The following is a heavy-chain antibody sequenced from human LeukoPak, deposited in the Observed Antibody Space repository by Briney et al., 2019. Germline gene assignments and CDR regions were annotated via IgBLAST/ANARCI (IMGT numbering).Heavy chain of an antibody. V-gene: IGHV3-30*18. CDR3: AKDLGAYGTRGSGMDV. Sequence: GGSLRLSCAASGFTFSSYGMHWVRQAPGKGLERVAVITYEGSNKFYADSVKGRFSISRDNAKNTLYLQLNSLRAEETAVYYCAKDLGAYGTRGSGMDVWGQGTTVTVSS. J-gene: IGHJ6*02. CDR2: ITYEGSNK. D-gene: IGHD5-12*01. CDR1: GFTFSSYG.